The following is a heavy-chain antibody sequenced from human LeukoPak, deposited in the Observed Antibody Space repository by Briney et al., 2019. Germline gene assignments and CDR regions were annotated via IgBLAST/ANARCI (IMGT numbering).Heavy chain of an antibody. V-gene: IGHV3-30*02. CDR3: AKDKIILEY. Sequence: GGSLRLSCAASGFTFSSYGMHWVRQAPGKGLEWVAFIRYDGGEKYYAGSVKGRFTISRDNSRKTLHLQMNSLRAEETAVYYCAKDKIILEYWGQGTLVTVSA. CDR2: IRYDGGEK. D-gene: IGHD3-10*01. J-gene: IGHJ4*02. CDR1: GFTFSSYG.